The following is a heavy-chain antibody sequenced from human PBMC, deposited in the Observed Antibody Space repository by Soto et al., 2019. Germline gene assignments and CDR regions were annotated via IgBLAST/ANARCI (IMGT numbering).Heavy chain of an antibody. D-gene: IGHD2-21*02. CDR3: ASSVCGGDCYSPSYYYYGMDV. CDR2: IYPSDSDI. V-gene: IGHV5-51*01. J-gene: IGHJ6*02. Sequence: GESLKISCKGSGYTFTSCWIGWVRQMPGEGLEWMGVIYPSDSDIRYSPSFQGKVTISADKSITTAYLQWSSLKAADTAMYYCASSVCGGDCYSPSYYYYGMDVWGQGTTVTVSS. CDR1: GYTFTSCW.